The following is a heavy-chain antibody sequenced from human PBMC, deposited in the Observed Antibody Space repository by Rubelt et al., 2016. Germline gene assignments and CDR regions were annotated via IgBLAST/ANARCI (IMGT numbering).Heavy chain of an antibody. CDR3: ARTYRYYSDY. Sequence: QVQLQESAPGLVKPSQTLSLTCTVSGGSISSGGYYWTWIRQHPGKGLEWIGYIYYSGSTYYKPSLKSRVTISVDTSKNQFSLKVYSVTAADTAVYYCARTYRYYSDYWGQGTLVTVSS. CDR2: IYYSGST. J-gene: IGHJ4*02. CDR1: GGSISSGGYY. V-gene: IGHV4-31*03. D-gene: IGHD1-26*01.